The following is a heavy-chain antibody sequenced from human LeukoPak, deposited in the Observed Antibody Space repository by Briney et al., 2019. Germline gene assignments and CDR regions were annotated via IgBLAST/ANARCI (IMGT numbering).Heavy chain of an antibody. CDR2: FYTGGST. CDR1: GGSISSYY. V-gene: IGHV4-4*07. J-gene: IGHJ4*02. D-gene: IGHD3-10*01. CDR3: ARDRVTMVRGLIYYFDY. Sequence: PSETLSLTCTVSGGSISSYYWSWIRQPAGKGLEWIGRFYTGGSTNYNPSLKSRVTMSVDTSKNQFSLKLSSVTAADTAVYYCARDRVTMVRGLIYYFDYWGQGTLVTVSS.